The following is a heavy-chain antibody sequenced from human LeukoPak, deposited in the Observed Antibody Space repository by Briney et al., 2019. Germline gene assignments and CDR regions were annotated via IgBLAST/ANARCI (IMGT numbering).Heavy chain of an antibody. Sequence: PSETLSLTCAVYGGSFSGSYWSWIRQPPGKGLEWIGHINHSGSTNYNPSLKSRVTISLDTSKNQFSLRLSSVTAADTAAYYCARGPDYAKTGYWGQGTLVTVSS. D-gene: IGHD4-17*01. V-gene: IGHV4-34*01. J-gene: IGHJ4*02. CDR2: INHSGST. CDR1: GGSFSGSY. CDR3: ARGPDYAKTGY.